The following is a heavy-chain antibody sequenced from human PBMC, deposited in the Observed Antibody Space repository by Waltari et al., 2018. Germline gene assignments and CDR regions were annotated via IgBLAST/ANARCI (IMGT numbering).Heavy chain of an antibody. D-gene: IGHD6-6*01. Sequence: QVQLQESGPGLVKPSETLSLTCTVSGYSISSGYYWGWIRQPPGKGLEWIGSIYHSGSTYYNPSLKSRVTISVDTSKNQFSLKLSSVTAADTAVYYCARDRWSEYSSTTQAGSWGQGTLVTVSS. CDR1: GYSISSGYY. J-gene: IGHJ4*02. CDR3: ARDRWSEYSSTTQAGS. CDR2: IYHSGST. V-gene: IGHV4-38-2*02.